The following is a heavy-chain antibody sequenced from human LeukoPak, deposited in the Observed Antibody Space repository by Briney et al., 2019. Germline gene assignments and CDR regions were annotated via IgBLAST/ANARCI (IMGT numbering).Heavy chain of an antibody. Sequence: GASVKVSCKASGYTFTSYYIHWVRQAPGQGLEWMGIINPSGGSTIYAQKFQGRVTMTRDMSTSTVYMELSSLRSEDTAVYYCARVPSGGDKFDPWGQGILVTVSS. J-gene: IGHJ5*02. CDR2: INPSGGST. CDR3: ARVPSGGDKFDP. D-gene: IGHD6-25*01. V-gene: IGHV1-46*01. CDR1: GYTFTSYY.